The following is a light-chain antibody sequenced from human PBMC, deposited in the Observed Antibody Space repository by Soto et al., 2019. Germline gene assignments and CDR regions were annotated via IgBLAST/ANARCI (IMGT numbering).Light chain of an antibody. Sequence: QSVLTQPASVSGSPGESFTISCTGTSSDVGGNNSVSWYQHHPGKAPKLIIYDVGDRPSGVSYRFFGSKSGNTASLPLYGLQAAVGADYFSTSFTSSLTKVFGSGTKVTV. CDR3: TSFTSSLTKV. CDR2: DVG. V-gene: IGLV2-14*03. CDR1: SSDVGGNNS. J-gene: IGLJ1*01.